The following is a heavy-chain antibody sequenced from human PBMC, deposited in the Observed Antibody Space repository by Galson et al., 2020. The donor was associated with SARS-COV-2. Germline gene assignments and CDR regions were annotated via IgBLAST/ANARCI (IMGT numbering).Heavy chain of an antibody. Sequence: GTYYADSVKGRFTISRDNSKNTLYLQMNRLRAADTAVYYCAKEDDTSGYFWGGLTYWGQGALVTVSS. CDR3: AKEDDTSGYFWGGLTY. V-gene: IGHV3-23*01. J-gene: IGHJ4*02. CDR2: GT. D-gene: IGHD3-22*01.